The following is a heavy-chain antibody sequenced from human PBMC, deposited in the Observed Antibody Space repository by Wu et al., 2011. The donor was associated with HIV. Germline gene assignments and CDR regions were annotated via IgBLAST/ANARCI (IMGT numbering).Heavy chain of an antibody. Sequence: QVQLVQSGAEVQKPGSSVKVSCKTSGGTFSNYGISWVRQAPGHGLEWMGRITPIFGTTIYAQKFQGRVTMTEDTSTDTAYMELSSLRSEDTAVYYCATPTKTQGLCFDYWAREPWSPSPQ. CDR3: ATPTKTQGLCFDY. CDR2: ITPIFGTT. D-gene: IGHD3-16*01. J-gene: IGHJ4*02. CDR1: GGTFSNYG. V-gene: IGHV1-69*14.